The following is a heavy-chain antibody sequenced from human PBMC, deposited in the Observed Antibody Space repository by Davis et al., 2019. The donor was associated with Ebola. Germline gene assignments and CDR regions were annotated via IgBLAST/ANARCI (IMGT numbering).Heavy chain of an antibody. D-gene: IGHD2-8*02. V-gene: IGHV5-51*01. CDR1: GYSFPSHW. Sequence: GESLKISCKGSGYSFPSHWIGWVRQMPGRGLEWVAIIYPGNSDTRYSPSFQGQVTISADMSISTAYLQWNSLRASDTAVYYCARAPLYWGYDFDYWSQGTLITVSS. J-gene: IGHJ4*02. CDR3: ARAPLYWGYDFDY. CDR2: IYPGNSDT.